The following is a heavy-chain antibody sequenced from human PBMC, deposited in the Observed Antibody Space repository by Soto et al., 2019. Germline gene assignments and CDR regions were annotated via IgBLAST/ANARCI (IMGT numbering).Heavy chain of an antibody. D-gene: IGHD3-10*01. CDR2: IYYSGST. CDR1: GGSISSYY. Sequence: SETLSLTCTVSGGSISSYYWSWIRQPPGKGLEWIGYIYYSGSTNYNPSLKSRVTISVDTSKNQFSLKLSSVTAADTAVYYCARHYYGSGSYYRLDEWGQGTLVTVSS. V-gene: IGHV4-59*08. J-gene: IGHJ4*02. CDR3: ARHYYGSGSYYRLDE.